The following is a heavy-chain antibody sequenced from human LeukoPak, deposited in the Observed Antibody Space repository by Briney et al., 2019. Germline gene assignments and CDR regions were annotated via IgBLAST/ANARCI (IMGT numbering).Heavy chain of an antibody. CDR3: AKSGKDYDILTGYDDAFDI. V-gene: IGHV3-23*01. CDR1: GFTFSSYA. D-gene: IGHD3-9*01. CDR2: ISGSGGRT. Sequence: GGSLRLSCAASGFTFSSYAMSWVRQAPGKGLEWVSAISGSGGRTYYANSVKGRFTISRDNSKNTLYLQMNSLRAEDTDVYYCAKSGKDYDILTGYDDAFDIWGQGTMVTVSS. J-gene: IGHJ3*02.